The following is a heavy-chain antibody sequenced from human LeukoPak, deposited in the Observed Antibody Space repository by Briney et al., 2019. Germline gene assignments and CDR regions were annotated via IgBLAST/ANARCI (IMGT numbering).Heavy chain of an antibody. Sequence: SETLSLTCSVSGGSISSYYWSWIRQPPGKGLEWIGYIYYSGYTNYNPSLKSRVTISVDTSKNQFSLKLSSVTAADTAVYYCARTTMVRGTYYMDVWGKGTTVT. CDR3: ARTTMVRGTYYMDV. D-gene: IGHD3-10*01. J-gene: IGHJ6*03. CDR2: IYYSGYT. V-gene: IGHV4-59*01. CDR1: GGSISSYY.